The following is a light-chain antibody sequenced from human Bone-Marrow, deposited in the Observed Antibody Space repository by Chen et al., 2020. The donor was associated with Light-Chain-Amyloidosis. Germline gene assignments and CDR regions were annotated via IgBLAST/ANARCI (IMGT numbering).Light chain of an antibody. Sequence: EIVLTQSPGTLSLSPGERATLSCRASQSVSSDYLAWYQQKPGQAPRLLIYAASSRATGIPGRFSGSGSGSDFTLTISRLEPEDFAVYYCQHYGNSPPWTFGQGTKVEIK. CDR3: QHYGNSPPWT. CDR2: AAS. V-gene: IGKV3-20*01. J-gene: IGKJ1*01. CDR1: QSVSSDY.